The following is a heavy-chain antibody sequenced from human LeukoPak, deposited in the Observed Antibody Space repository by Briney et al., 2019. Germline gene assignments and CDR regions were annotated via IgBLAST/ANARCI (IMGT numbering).Heavy chain of an antibody. D-gene: IGHD5-18*01. V-gene: IGHV3-21*06. CDR2: IDSSGGYM. J-gene: IGHJ4*02. CDR3: ATLEHSYWLDY. Sequence: KPGGSLRLSCEASGFTFNTYSMNWARQAPGKGLEWVSSIDSSGGYMFYADSVKGRFIISRDNAKDSLYLQMNSLRVEDTAVYYCATLEHSYWLDYWGQGTLVTVSS. CDR1: GFTFNTYS.